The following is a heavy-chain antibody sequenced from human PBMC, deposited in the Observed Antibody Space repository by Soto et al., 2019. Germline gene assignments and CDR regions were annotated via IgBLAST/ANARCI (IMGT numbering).Heavy chain of an antibody. CDR3: AREKKGGPIRSDGMDV. CDR1: GGSISSGGYY. D-gene: IGHD4-17*01. Sequence: QVQLEESGPGLVKPSQTLSLTCTVSGGSISSGGYYWNWIRQHSGKGLEWVGHISYSGNTYYNPSLTRRFTISLDTSNNQFSLSLGGVTAADTAMYYCAREKKGGPIRSDGMDVCGQGPKVTVSS. J-gene: IGHJ6*02. CDR2: ISYSGNT. V-gene: IGHV4-31*03.